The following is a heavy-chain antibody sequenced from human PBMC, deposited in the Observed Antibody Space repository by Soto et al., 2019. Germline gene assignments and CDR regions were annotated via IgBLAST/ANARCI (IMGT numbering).Heavy chain of an antibody. CDR2: IYDSGST. D-gene: IGHD3-9*01. V-gene: IGHV4-4*02. Sequence: QVQLQESGPGLVKPSGTLSLTCAVSGGSIGSSNWWSWVRQPPGKGLEWIGEIYDSGSTNYNPSLKSRVTISLVKSKTQFSLKLSSVTAADTAVYYCARLKTYDILNKSDYWGQGSLVTVSS. J-gene: IGHJ4*02. CDR1: GGSIGSSNW. CDR3: ARLKTYDILNKSDY.